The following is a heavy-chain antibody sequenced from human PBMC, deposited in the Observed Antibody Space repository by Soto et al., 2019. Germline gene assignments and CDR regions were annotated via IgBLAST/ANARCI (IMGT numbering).Heavy chain of an antibody. CDR3: ARDFYGGYTYGPGDY. CDR2: ISSSGSTI. CDR1: GFTFSDYY. J-gene: IGHJ4*02. V-gene: IGHV3-11*04. D-gene: IGHD5-18*01. Sequence: GGSLRLSCAASGFTFSDYYISWIRQAQGKGLEWVSYISSSGSTIYYADSVKGRFTISRDNAKNSLYLQMNSLRAEDTAVYYCARDFYGGYTYGPGDYWGQGALVTVSS.